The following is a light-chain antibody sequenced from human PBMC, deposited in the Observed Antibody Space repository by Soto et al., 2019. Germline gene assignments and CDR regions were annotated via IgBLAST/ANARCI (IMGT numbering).Light chain of an antibody. CDR1: QSVSSNY. Sequence: EIVLTQSPGTLSLSPGERATLSCRASQSVSSNYLAWYQQKPGQAPRFLIYGASSRASGIPDRFSGSGSGTDFTLTISRLEPEDFAVYYCHQYGSLHPGTFDEGTKVEMK. CDR3: HQYGSLHPGT. CDR2: GAS. J-gene: IGKJ1*01. V-gene: IGKV3-20*01.